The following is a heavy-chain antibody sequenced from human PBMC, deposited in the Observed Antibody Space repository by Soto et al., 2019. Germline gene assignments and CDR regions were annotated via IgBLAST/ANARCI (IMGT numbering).Heavy chain of an antibody. V-gene: IGHV4-61*01. Sequence: SETLSLTCTVSGGSVSSDTHYWSWIRQPPGKRLEWIGFIYSSGSTNYNPSLKSRVTISVDTSKNQFSLKLSSVTAADTAVYYCARGRMTTVYFDYWGQGALVTVSS. J-gene: IGHJ4*02. D-gene: IGHD4-4*01. CDR3: ARGRMTTVYFDY. CDR1: GGSVSSDTHY. CDR2: IYSSGST.